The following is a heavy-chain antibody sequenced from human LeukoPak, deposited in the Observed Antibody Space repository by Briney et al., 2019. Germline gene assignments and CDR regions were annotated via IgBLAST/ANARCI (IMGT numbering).Heavy chain of an antibody. D-gene: IGHD2-15*01. Sequence: GESLKISCKGSGYSFTTYWIGWVRQMPGKGLEWMGIIYPGDSDTRYSPPFQGQVTISADKSISTAYLQWSSLKASDTAIYYCARARYCSGGNCYAENWGQGTLVTVSS. CDR3: ARARYCSGGNCYAEN. CDR1: GYSFTTYW. J-gene: IGHJ1*01. CDR2: IYPGDSDT. V-gene: IGHV5-51*01.